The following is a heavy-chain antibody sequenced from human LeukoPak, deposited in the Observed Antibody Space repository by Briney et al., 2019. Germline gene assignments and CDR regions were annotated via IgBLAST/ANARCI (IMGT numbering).Heavy chain of an antibody. CDR2: ISSSSSYI. CDR3: ARDFNDYDSSGQVDY. D-gene: IGHD3-22*01. V-gene: IGHV3-21*01. CDR1: GGSISSSS. Sequence: ETLSLTCTVSGGSISSSSYYWGWIRQPPGKGLEWVSSISSSSSYIYYADSVKGRFTISRDNAKNSLYLQMNSLRAEDTAVYYCARDFNDYDSSGQVDYWGQGTLVTVSS. J-gene: IGHJ4*02.